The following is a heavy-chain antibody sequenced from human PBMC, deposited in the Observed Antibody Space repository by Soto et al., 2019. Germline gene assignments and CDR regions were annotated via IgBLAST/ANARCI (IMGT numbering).Heavy chain of an antibody. CDR2: IYWDDDK. Sequence: QITLKESGPTLVKPTQTLTLTCTFSGFSLDTTGVGVGWIRQPPGKALEWLALIYWDDDKRCSPSLKSRLTITNDTSKNQVVLTMTNMYPVDTATYYCAHRPAGVVVTADNCYDPWGQGTLVIVAS. J-gene: IGHJ5*02. D-gene: IGHD2-21*02. CDR3: AHRPAGVVVTADNCYDP. CDR1: GFSLDTTGVG. V-gene: IGHV2-5*02.